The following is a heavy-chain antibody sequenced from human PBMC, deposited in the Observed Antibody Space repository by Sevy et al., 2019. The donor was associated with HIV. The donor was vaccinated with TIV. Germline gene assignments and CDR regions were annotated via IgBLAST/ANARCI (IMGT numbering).Heavy chain of an antibody. J-gene: IGHJ3*02. CDR2: ISYDGSNK. CDR3: AKATVTTLGYAFDI. CDR1: GFTFSSYG. V-gene: IGHV3-30*18. D-gene: IGHD4-17*01. Sequence: QLGGSLRLSCAASGFTFSSYGMHWVRQAPGNGLEWVAVISYDGSNKYYADSVKGRFTISRDNSKNTLYLQMNSLRAEDTAVYYCAKATVTTLGYAFDIWGQGTMVTVSS.